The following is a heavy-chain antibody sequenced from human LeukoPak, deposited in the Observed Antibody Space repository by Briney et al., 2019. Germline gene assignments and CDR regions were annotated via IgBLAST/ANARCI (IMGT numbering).Heavy chain of an antibody. CDR1: GGSISSYY. D-gene: IGHD4-17*01. CDR3: ARVSWPNDYGDKRIDY. J-gene: IGHJ4*02. Sequence: PSETLSLTCTVSGGSISSYYWSWIRQPPGKGLEWIGYIYYSGSTNYNPSLKSRVTISVDTSKNQFSLKLSSVTAADTAVYYCARVSWPNDYGDKRIDYWGQGTLVTVSS. CDR2: IYYSGST. V-gene: IGHV4-59*01.